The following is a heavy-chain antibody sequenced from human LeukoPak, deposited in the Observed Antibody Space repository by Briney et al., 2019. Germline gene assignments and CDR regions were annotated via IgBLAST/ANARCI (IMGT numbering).Heavy chain of an antibody. J-gene: IGHJ5*02. D-gene: IGHD3-22*01. CDR2: ISAYNGNT. Sequence: GASVKVSCKASGGTFSSYAISWVRQAPGQGLEWMGWISAYNGNTNYAQKLQGRVTMTTDTSTSTAYMELRSLRSDDTAVYYCARDPIYYYDSSGLGGNWFDPWGQGTLVTVSS. V-gene: IGHV1-18*01. CDR3: ARDPIYYYDSSGLGGNWFDP. CDR1: GGTFSSYA.